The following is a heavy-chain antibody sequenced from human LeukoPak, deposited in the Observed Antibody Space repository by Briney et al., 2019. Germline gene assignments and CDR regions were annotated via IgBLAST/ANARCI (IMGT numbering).Heavy chain of an antibody. CDR2: IKEDGSEK. D-gene: IGHD3-10*01. CDR1: EFTFSSYW. Sequence: GGSLRLSCVVSEFTFSSYWTTWVRQAPGKGLQWVANIKEDGSEKYYVDSVKGRFTISRDNAKNSLYLQMNSLRAEDTAVYYCARDVTPYYYGSGSSRGDGMDVWGQGTTVTVSS. CDR3: ARDVTPYYYGSGSSRGDGMDV. J-gene: IGHJ6*02. V-gene: IGHV3-7*01.